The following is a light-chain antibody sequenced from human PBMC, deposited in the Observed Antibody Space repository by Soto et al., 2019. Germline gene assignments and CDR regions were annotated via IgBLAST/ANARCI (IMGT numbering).Light chain of an antibody. Sequence: DIQMTQSPSTLSGSVGDRATITCRASQTISSWLAWYQQKPGKAPKLLIYKASTLKSGVPSRFSGSGSGTEFTLTISSLQPDDFATYYCQHYNSYSEAFGQGTKVEI. CDR3: QHYNSYSEA. V-gene: IGKV1-5*03. J-gene: IGKJ1*01. CDR1: QTISSW. CDR2: KAS.